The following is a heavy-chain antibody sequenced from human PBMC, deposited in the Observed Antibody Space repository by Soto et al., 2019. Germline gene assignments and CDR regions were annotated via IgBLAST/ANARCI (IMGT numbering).Heavy chain of an antibody. D-gene: IGHD3-22*01. CDR3: ARDYYDSSGHNNYYYYYGMDV. CDR1: GFTFSSYW. V-gene: IGHV3-7*05. Sequence: EVQLVESGGGLVQPGGSLRLSCAASGFTFSSYWMSWVRQAPGKGLGWVANIKQDGSEKYYVDSVKGRFTISRDNAKNSLYLQMNSLRAEDTAVYYCARDYYDSSGHNNYYYYYGMDVWGQGTTVTVSS. J-gene: IGHJ6*02. CDR2: IKQDGSEK.